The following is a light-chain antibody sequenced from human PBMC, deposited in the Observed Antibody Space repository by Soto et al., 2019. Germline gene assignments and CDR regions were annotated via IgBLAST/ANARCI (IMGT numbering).Light chain of an antibody. V-gene: IGKV1-9*01. CDR3: QQLTDYPLT. CDR2: ATS. J-gene: IGKJ4*01. Sequence: IQLTQSPSSLSASVGDRVTITCRASQGISNNFVWYQQKPGKAPKLLIYATSILEGGVPSRFSGSVSGTDFTLTISSLQPEDFATYFCQQLTDYPLTFGGGTKVEIK. CDR1: QGISNN.